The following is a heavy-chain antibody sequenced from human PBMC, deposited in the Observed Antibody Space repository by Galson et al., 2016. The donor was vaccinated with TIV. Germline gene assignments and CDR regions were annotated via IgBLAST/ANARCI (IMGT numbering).Heavy chain of an antibody. CDR1: GYTFSKYG. D-gene: IGHD3-22*01. V-gene: IGHV1-18*04. CDR3: ARDRGSMTMILGVDYYYGMDV. Sequence: SVKVSCKASGYTFSKYGISWVRQAPGQGLEWMGWISGYSGNTNYARKLQGRVIMTTDTSTGTAFMEVRRLTSDDTAVYYCARDRGSMTMILGVDYYYGMDVWGQGTTVTVSS. CDR2: ISGYSGNT. J-gene: IGHJ6*02.